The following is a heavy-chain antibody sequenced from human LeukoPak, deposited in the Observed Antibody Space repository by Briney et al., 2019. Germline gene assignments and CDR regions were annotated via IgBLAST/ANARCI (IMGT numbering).Heavy chain of an antibody. J-gene: IGHJ4*02. D-gene: IGHD4-23*01. CDR3: AKDLHGGYSSDY. CDR1: GFTFNNFG. Sequence: GGSLRLSCAASGFTFNNFGMHWVRQAPGKGLEWVSFIGYEGVHKYYADSVKGRYTISKDNSKATLYLQMNSLRPEDTAVYYCAKDLHGGYSSDYWGQGTLVTVFS. CDR2: IGYEGVHK. V-gene: IGHV3-30*02.